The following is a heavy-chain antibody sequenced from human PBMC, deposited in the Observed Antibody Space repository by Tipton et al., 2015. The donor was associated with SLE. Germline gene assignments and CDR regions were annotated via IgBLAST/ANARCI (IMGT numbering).Heavy chain of an antibody. CDR2: IFPSDSDT. CDR1: GYTFTKFW. V-gene: IGHV5-51*03. J-gene: IGHJ3*02. CDR3: ATGHVAATEQGAFDI. Sequence: QLVQSGAEVKKPGESLKISCTASGYTFTKFWIAWVRQMPGKGLEWMGIIFPSDSDTRYSPSFQGQVTISADKSINTAYLQWASLTASDTAIYYCATGHVAATEQGAFDIWGQGTMLSVSS. D-gene: IGHD2-15*01.